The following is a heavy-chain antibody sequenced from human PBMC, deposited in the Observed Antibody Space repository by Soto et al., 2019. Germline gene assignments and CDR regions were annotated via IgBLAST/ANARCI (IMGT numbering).Heavy chain of an antibody. CDR3: ARVAASSSWHIPHFEQ. CDR1: GFLSSSYA. Sequence: PGGSLRLSCAASGFLSSSYARPWDRHAPGNGLEWVAGIWDDGSTKYYGDSVRGRYSSFRDSSKNMLDLQSNSLRDEDTAVYYCARVAASSSWHIPHFEQLGQGTLVTVSS. V-gene: IGHV3-33*01. D-gene: IGHD6-13*01. J-gene: IGHJ4*02. CDR2: IWDDGSTK.